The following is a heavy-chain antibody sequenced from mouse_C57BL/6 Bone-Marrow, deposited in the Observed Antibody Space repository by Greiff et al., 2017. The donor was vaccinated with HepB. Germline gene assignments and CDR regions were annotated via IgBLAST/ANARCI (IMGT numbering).Heavy chain of an antibody. CDR3: TTDYYGSSSYFDY. V-gene: IGHV14-1*01. J-gene: IGHJ2*01. CDR1: GFHIKDYY. CDR2: IDPEDGDT. D-gene: IGHD1-1*01. Sequence: EVQLQQSGAELVRPGASVKLSCTASGFHIKDYYMHWVKQRPETGLEWIGRIDPEDGDTEYAPKFQGKATMTADTSSNTAYMQLSSLTSEDTAVYYCTTDYYGSSSYFDYWGQGTTLTVSS.